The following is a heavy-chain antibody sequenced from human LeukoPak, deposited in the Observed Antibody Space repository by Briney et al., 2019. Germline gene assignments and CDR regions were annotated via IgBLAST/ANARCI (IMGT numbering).Heavy chain of an antibody. CDR3: ARDGYCSSTSCYSYYYGMDV. V-gene: IGHV3-30-3*01. CDR1: GFTFSSYA. CDR2: ISYDGSNK. J-gene: IGHJ6*02. Sequence: GGSLRLSCAASGFTFSSYAMHWVRQAPGKGREWVAVISYDGSNKYYADSVKGRFTISRDNSKNTLYLQMNSLRAEDTAVYYCARDGYCSSTSCYSYYYGMDVWGQGTTVTVSS. D-gene: IGHD2-2*03.